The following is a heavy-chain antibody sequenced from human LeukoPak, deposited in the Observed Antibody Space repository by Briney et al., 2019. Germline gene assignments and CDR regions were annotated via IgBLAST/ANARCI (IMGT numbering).Heavy chain of an antibody. CDR3: ARDSGSYHY. V-gene: IGHV4-59*01. Sequence: SETLSLTCTVSGXSISSYYWSWIRQPPGKGLEWIGYIYYSGSTNYNPSLKSRVTISVDTSKNQFSLKLSSVTAADTAVYYCARDSGSYHYWGQGTLVTVSS. CDR2: IYYSGST. J-gene: IGHJ4*02. CDR1: GXSISSYY. D-gene: IGHD1-26*01.